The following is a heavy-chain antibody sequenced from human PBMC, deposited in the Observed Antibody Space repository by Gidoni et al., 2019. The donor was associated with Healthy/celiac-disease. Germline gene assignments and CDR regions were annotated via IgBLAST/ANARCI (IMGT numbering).Heavy chain of an antibody. Sequence: QVQLVESGGGLVKPGGSLRLSCAASGFTFTDYYIGGIRQAPGKGLEWVSYISSSSSYTNYADSVKGRFTISRDNAKNSLYLQMNSLRAEDTAVYYCASASGYSYGLSSLDAFDIWGQGTMVTVSS. J-gene: IGHJ3*02. CDR1: GFTFTDYY. V-gene: IGHV3-11*06. D-gene: IGHD5-18*01. CDR3: ASASGYSYGLSSLDAFDI. CDR2: ISSSSSYT.